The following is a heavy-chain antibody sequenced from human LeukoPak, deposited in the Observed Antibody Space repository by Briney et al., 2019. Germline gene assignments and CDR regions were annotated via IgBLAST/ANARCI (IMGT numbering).Heavy chain of an antibody. CDR2: IFNSGST. CDR1: GGSISSSNYY. V-gene: IGHV4-39*01. D-gene: IGHD6-19*01. CDR3: ARRTGVQQWLDADY. J-gene: IGHJ4*02. Sequence: SETLSLTCTVSGGSISSSNYYWGWIRQPPGKGLEWIGYIFNSGSTYYNPSLKSRVTILVDTSKNQFSLKLGSVTAADTAVYYCARRTGVQQWLDADYWGQGTLVTVSS.